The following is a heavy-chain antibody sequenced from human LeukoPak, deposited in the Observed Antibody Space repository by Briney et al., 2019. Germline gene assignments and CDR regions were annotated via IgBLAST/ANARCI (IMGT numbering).Heavy chain of an antibody. CDR3: ARGRDRSKAGDH. D-gene: IGHD5-24*01. Sequence: SETLSLTCDVYGGSCDDYYCSWIRQPPGKGLEWIGEIHPSEGFYYNSSLVSRVTISIDPSKTHFSLRLASVTAADTAFYYCARGRDRSKAGDHWGQGSLVTVSP. CDR2: IHPSEGF. CDR1: GGSCDDYY. V-gene: IGHV4-34*01. J-gene: IGHJ4*02.